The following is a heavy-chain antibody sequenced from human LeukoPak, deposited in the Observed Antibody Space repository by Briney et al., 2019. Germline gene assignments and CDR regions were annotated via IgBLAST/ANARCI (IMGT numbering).Heavy chain of an antibody. CDR1: GGSISSYY. Sequence: SETLSLTCTVSGGSISSYYWSWIRQPPGKGLEWIGYIYYGENTNYNPSLKSRVTMSVDTSKNHFSLNLTSVTAADTAVYYCARGGTQLTFPVWGQGTLVTVSS. V-gene: IGHV4-59*01. J-gene: IGHJ4*02. D-gene: IGHD4/OR15-4a*01. CDR2: IYYGENT. CDR3: ARGGTQLTFPV.